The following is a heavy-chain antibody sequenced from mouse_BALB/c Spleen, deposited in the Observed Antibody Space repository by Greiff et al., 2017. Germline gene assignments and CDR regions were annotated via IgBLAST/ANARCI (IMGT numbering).Heavy chain of an antibody. CDR1: GFNIKDTY. D-gene: IGHD2-14*01. Sequence: VQLQQSGAELVKPGASVKLSCTASGFNIKDTYMHWVKQRPEQGLEWIGRMDPANGNTKYDPKFQGKATITADTSSNTAYLQLSSLTSEDTAVYYCAREGYYRYDGAFAYWGQGTLVTVSA. CDR3: AREGYYRYDGAFAY. CDR2: MDPANGNT. V-gene: IGHV14-3*02. J-gene: IGHJ3*01.